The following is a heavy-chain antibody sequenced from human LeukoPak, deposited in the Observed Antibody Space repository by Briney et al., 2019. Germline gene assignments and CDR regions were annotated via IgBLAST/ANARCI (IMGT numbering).Heavy chain of an antibody. J-gene: IGHJ4*02. CDR1: GYSITSGYY. D-gene: IGHD4-11*01. Sequence: PSETLSLTCAVSGYSITSGYYGAWIRQPPGKGLEWIGNIYHSGSTYYNASLKNRVTISVDTSKNQFSLKLSSVTAADTAVYYCARRYSNYFFDYWGQGTLVTVSS. V-gene: IGHV4-38-2*01. CDR3: ARRYSNYFFDY. CDR2: IYHSGST.